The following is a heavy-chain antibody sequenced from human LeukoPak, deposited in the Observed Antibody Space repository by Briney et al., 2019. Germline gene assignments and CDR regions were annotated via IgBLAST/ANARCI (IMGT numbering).Heavy chain of an antibody. CDR1: GYTFTGYY. CDR3: ARSPSSVGYFDY. D-gene: IGHD1-26*01. Sequence: ASVKVSCKASGYTFTGYYMHWVRQAPGQGLEWMGWINPKSGGTNYAQKFQGCVTMTRDTSISTAYMELSRLRSDDTAVYYCARSPSSVGYFDYWGQGTLVTVSS. CDR2: INPKSGGT. J-gene: IGHJ4*02. V-gene: IGHV1-2*04.